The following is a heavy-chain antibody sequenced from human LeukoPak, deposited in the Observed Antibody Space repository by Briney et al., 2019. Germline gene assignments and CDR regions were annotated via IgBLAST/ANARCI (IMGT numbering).Heavy chain of an antibody. CDR1: GFTFTSSA. Sequence: SVKVSCKASGFTFTSSAVQWVRQARGQRLEWIGWIVVGSGNTNYAQKFQERVTITRDMSTSTAYMELSSLRSEDTAVYYCAADFPQYSSSNFDYWGQGTLVTVSS. CDR2: IVVGSGNT. V-gene: IGHV1-58*01. J-gene: IGHJ4*02. CDR3: AADFPQYSSSNFDY. D-gene: IGHD6-6*01.